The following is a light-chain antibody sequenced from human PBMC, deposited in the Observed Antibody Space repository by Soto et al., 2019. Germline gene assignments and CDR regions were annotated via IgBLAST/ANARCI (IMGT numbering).Light chain of an antibody. J-gene: IGKJ5*01. V-gene: IGKV3-15*01. Sequence: LALTQPPGTLPSSPGERATLSCRASQSVGRRLAWYQQKPGQAPRLLIFDTSTRATGIPARFSGSGSGTEFTLTISSLQSEDFAVYYCQHYNTWPPITFGQGTRLEIK. CDR1: QSVGRR. CDR2: DTS. CDR3: QHYNTWPPIT.